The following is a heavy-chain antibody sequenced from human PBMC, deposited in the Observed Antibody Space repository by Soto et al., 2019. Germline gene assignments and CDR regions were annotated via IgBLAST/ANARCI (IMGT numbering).Heavy chain of an antibody. CDR2: INHSGST. D-gene: IGHD5-12*01. CDR1: GGSFSGYY. Sequence: SETLSLTCAVYGGSFSGYYWSWIRQPPGKGLEWIGEINHSGSTNYNPSLKSRVTISVDTSKNQFSLKLSSVTAADTAVYYCARVGMATILDYWGQGTLVTVSS. CDR3: ARVGMATILDY. J-gene: IGHJ4*02. V-gene: IGHV4-34*01.